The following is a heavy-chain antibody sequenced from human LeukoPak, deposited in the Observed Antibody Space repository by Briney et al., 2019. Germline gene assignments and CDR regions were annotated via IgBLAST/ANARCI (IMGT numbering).Heavy chain of an antibody. Sequence: PSETLSLTCTVSGGSISSHYWSWIRQPAGKGLEWIGRFYTSGSTNYNPSLKSRVTMSVDTSKNQFSLKLSSVTAADTAVYYCARIGCGGDCSPYFDYWGQGTLVTVSS. CDR3: ARIGCGGDCSPYFDY. J-gene: IGHJ4*02. CDR1: GGSISSHY. CDR2: FYTSGST. V-gene: IGHV4-4*07. D-gene: IGHD2-21*02.